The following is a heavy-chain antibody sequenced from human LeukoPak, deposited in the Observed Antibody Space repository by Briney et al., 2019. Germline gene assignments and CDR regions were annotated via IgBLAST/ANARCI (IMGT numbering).Heavy chain of an antibody. Sequence: SETLSLTCTVSGASMRTYYWSWIRQPPEKGLEWIGFIYHSGSTDYNPSLKSRGTISVDTSKNQFSLKLSSVTAADTAVYYCARTNYYGSGSYYPDLWGQGTLVTVSS. CDR3: ARTNYYGSGSYYPDL. CDR2: IYHSGST. J-gene: IGHJ5*02. V-gene: IGHV4-59*08. D-gene: IGHD3-10*01. CDR1: GASMRTYY.